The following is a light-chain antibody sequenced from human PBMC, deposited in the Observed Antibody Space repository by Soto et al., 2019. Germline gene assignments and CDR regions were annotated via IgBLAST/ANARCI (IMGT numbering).Light chain of an antibody. CDR2: EVS. J-gene: IGLJ2*01. CDR1: ISDVGAYNY. CDR3: SSYTSSSTLVV. Sequence: QSALTQPASVSGSPGQSITISCTGSISDVGAYNYVSWYQQHPGKAPKLMIYEVSNRPSGVAFRFSGSKSGNTASLTISGLQAEDEGDYFCSSYTSSSTLVVFGGGTKLTVL. V-gene: IGLV2-14*01.